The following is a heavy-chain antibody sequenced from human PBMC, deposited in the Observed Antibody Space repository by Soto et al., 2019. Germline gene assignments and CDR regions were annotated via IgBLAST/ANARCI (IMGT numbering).Heavy chain of an antibody. Sequence: PSETLSLTCTVSGGSISSSSYYWGWIRQPPGKGLEWIGSIYYSGSTYYNPSLKSRVTISVDTSKNQFSLKLSSVTAADTAVYYCARRYYDFWSGYYYFAYRGQGTVVTVSS. CDR2: IYYSGST. CDR1: GGSISSSSYY. V-gene: IGHV4-39*01. J-gene: IGHJ4*02. D-gene: IGHD3-3*01. CDR3: ARRYYDFWSGYYYFAY.